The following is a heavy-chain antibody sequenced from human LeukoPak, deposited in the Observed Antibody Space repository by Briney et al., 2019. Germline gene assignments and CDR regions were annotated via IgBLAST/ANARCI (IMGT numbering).Heavy chain of an antibody. D-gene: IGHD3-22*01. CDR1: GGSISSYY. J-gene: IGHJ3*02. Sequence: PSETLSLTCAVYGGSISSYYWSWIRQPAGKGLEWIGRIDTSGSTDYNPSLKSRVTMSVDTSRNQFSLKLNSVTAADTAVYYCAKSNGYGLIDIWGQGTMVTVSS. CDR2: IDTSGST. V-gene: IGHV4-59*10. CDR3: AKSNGYGLIDI.